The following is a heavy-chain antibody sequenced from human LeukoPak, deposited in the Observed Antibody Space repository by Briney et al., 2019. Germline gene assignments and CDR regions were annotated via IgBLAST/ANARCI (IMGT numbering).Heavy chain of an antibody. J-gene: IGHJ4*02. CDR1: GFTFSNYW. CDR2: INGDGSMP. Sequence: PGGSLRLSCAASGFTFSNYWMHWVRQAPGKGLVWVSCINGDGSMPTYADSVKGRFTISRDNAKNTLSLQMYSLRAGDTGVYYCARDGGNYSPQDYWGQGTLVTVSS. CDR3: ARDGGNYSPQDY. V-gene: IGHV3-74*01. D-gene: IGHD1-26*01.